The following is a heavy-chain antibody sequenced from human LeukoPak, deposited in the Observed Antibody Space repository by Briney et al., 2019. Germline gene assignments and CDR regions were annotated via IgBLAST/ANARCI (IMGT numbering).Heavy chain of an antibody. CDR1: GGSISSGSYY. V-gene: IGHV4-61*02. Sequence: SQTLSLTCTVSGGSISSGSYYWNWIRQPAGKGLEWIGRIYTTGSTNYNPSLKSRVTISVDTSNNQFSLKLSSVTAADTAVYYCARNRPAFDIWGQGTMVTVSS. J-gene: IGHJ3*02. CDR2: IYTTGST. CDR3: ARNRPAFDI. D-gene: IGHD1-14*01.